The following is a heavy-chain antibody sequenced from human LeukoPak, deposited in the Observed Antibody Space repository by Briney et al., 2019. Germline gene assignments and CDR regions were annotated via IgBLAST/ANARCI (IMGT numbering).Heavy chain of an antibody. J-gene: IGHJ5*02. CDR1: GYTFTSYY. CDR2: INPSGGST. D-gene: IGHD1-26*01. CDR3: ARDRIVGAAAVPGGWFDP. Sequence: ASVKVSCKASGYTFTSYYMHWVRQAPGQGLEWMGIINPSGGSTSYAQKFQGRVTMTRDMSTSTVYMELSSLRSEDTAVYYCARDRIVGAAAVPGGWFDPWGQGTLVTVSS. V-gene: IGHV1-46*01.